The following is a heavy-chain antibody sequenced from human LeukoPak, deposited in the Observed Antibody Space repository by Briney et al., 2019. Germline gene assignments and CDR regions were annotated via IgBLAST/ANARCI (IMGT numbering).Heavy chain of an antibody. Sequence: ASVKVSCKASGYTFTSYAMNWVRQAPGQGLEWMGWINTNTGNPTYAQGFTGRFVFSLDTSVSTAYLQISSLKAEDTAVYYCARDRWNSSSWYRVYFDYWGQGTLVTVSS. CDR2: INTNTGNP. CDR1: GYTFTSYA. D-gene: IGHD6-13*01. J-gene: IGHJ4*02. V-gene: IGHV7-4-1*02. CDR3: ARDRWNSSSWYRVYFDY.